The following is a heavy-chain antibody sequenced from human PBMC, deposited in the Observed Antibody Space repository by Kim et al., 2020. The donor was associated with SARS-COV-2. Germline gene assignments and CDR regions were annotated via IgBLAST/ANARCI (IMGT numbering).Heavy chain of an antibody. D-gene: IGHD3-9*01. Sequence: GGSLRLSCAASGFTFSSYAMHWVRQAPGKGLEWVAVISYDGSNKYYADSVKGRFTISRDNSKNTLYLQMNSLRAEDTAVYYCARDGVDDILTGSYAFDIWGQGTMVTVSS. CDR2: ISYDGSNK. CDR3: ARDGVDDILTGSYAFDI. CDR1: GFTFSSYA. J-gene: IGHJ3*02. V-gene: IGHV3-30*04.